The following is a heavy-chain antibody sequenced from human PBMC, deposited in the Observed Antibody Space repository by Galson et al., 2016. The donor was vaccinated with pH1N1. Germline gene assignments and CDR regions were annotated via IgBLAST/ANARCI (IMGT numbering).Heavy chain of an antibody. V-gene: IGHV3-23*01. D-gene: IGHD3-10*01. J-gene: IGHJ5*02. CDR3: AKEGRWYGGNWFDP. CDR2: INGRGSST. CDR1: GFAFNYFA. Sequence: SLRLSCAASGFAFNYFAMTRVRQAPGKGLVWVSSINGRGSSTYYADSVKGRFTISRDNSRSTLYLQLSALTVDDTAVYYCAKEGRWYGGNWFDPWGQGTLVTVSS.